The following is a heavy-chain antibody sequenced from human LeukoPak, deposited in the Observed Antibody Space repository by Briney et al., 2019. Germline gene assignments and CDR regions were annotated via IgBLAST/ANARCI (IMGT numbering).Heavy chain of an antibody. CDR2: IRYDGSDK. CDR3: AQEYAGSHYYFYYMDV. Sequence: PGGSLRLSCAASGFTFSNYGMHWVRQAPGKGLEWVAFIRYDGSDKYYADSVKGRLTISRDNSKKTLYLQMNSLRAEDTAVYYCAQEYAGSHYYFYYMDVWGKGTTVTVSS. CDR1: GFTFSNYG. J-gene: IGHJ6*03. V-gene: IGHV3-30*02.